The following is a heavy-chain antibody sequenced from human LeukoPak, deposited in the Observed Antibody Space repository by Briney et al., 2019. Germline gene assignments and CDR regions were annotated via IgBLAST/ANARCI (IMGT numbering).Heavy chain of an antibody. D-gene: IGHD4-11*01. V-gene: IGHV3-33*01. J-gene: IGHJ4*01. Sequence: PGGSLRLSCAASGFIFSHYGMHWVRQAPGKGLEWVAVIWSDGSNRFYAGSVKGRFTISRDNAQNTVFLQMNSLRGEDTAVYYCARDAQRGFDYSNSLRFWGHGILVTVSS. CDR1: GFIFSHYG. CDR2: IWSDGSNR. CDR3: ARDAQRGFDYSNSLRF.